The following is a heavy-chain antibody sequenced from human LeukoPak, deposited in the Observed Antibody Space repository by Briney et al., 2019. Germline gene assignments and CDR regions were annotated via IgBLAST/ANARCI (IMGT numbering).Heavy chain of an antibody. Sequence: GGSLRFSGAPSGFTFSTYAMHWVGQAPGKGLDGVAVIGYDGSNKYYADSVKGRFTISRDNSKNTLYLQMNSLRAEDTAVYYCARDPYCSSTSCYKYFDYWGQGTLVTVSS. CDR3: ARDPYCSSTSCYKYFDY. J-gene: IGHJ4*02. CDR1: GFTFSTYA. V-gene: IGHV3-33*01. CDR2: IGYDGSNK. D-gene: IGHD2-2*02.